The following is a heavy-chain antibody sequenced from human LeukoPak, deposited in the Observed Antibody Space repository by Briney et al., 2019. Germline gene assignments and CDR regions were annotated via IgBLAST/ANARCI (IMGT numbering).Heavy chain of an antibody. D-gene: IGHD4-17*01. CDR2: IIPIFGTA. Sequence: SVKVSCKASGGTFSSYAISWVRQAPGQGLEWMGGIIPIFGTANYAQKFQGRVTITADESTSTAYMELSSLRSDDTAVYYCARDGAYGDYEGSMGYFDYWGQGTLVTVSS. V-gene: IGHV1-69*13. CDR1: GGTFSSYA. J-gene: IGHJ4*02. CDR3: ARDGAYGDYEGSMGYFDY.